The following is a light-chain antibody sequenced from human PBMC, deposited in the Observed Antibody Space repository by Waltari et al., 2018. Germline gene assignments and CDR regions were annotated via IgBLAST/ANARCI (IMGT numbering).Light chain of an antibody. CDR3: QQSDSVPRT. CDR2: AAS. V-gene: IGKV1-39*01. CDR1: QRIDNY. J-gene: IGKJ1*01. Sequence: DIQMTQSPSSLSASVGDRVTITCRASQRIDNYVNWYQQRPGKAPKLLIFAASRLQSGVPARFSGSGSGTEFTLSISTLQPEDFVTYFCQQSDSVPRTFGQGTRVEI.